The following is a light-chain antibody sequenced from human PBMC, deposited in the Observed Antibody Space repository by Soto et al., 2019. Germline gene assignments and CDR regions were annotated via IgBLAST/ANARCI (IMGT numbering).Light chain of an antibody. Sequence: DIVMTQAPLYLPVTPVEPASISCRSSQILLHSNGYNFLDWYLKRPGQSPQLLIFLGSNRSSGAPDRFSGSGSGTAFTLTISSLQPDDFATYYCQQYNSYVLTVGGGTKV. CDR2: LGS. CDR1: QILLHSNGYNF. V-gene: IGKV2-28*01. J-gene: IGKJ4*01. CDR3: QQYNSYVLT.